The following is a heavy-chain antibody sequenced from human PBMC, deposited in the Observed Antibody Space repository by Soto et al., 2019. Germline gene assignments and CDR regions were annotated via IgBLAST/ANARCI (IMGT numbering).Heavy chain of an antibody. J-gene: IGHJ4*02. CDR2: IHGGGNT. V-gene: IGHV3-53*01. CDR3: AKVRYEYLGGSYRSTGNFDS. CDR1: GFSVSANY. D-gene: IGHD3-16*02. Sequence: EVRLVESGGGLIQPGKSLRLSCVASGFSVSANYMTWVRQAPGKGLEWVSVIHGGGNTYYADSVEGRFTMSRDDSKNIVHLQMESLRADDTAIYYCAKVRYEYLGGSYRSTGNFDSWGQGALVTVSS.